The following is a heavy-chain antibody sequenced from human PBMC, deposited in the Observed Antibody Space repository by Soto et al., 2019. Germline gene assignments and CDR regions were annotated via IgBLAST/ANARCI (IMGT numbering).Heavy chain of an antibody. D-gene: IGHD3-16*01. CDR1: GFTFDDYA. CDR3: AKDLMTHGGNYGMDV. Sequence: SLRLSCAASGFTFDDYAMHWVRQAPGKGLEWVSGISWNSGSIGYADSVKGRFTISRDNAKNSLYLQMNSLRAEDTALYYCAKDLMTHGGNYGMDVWGQGTTVTVSS. V-gene: IGHV3-9*01. CDR2: ISWNSGSI. J-gene: IGHJ6*02.